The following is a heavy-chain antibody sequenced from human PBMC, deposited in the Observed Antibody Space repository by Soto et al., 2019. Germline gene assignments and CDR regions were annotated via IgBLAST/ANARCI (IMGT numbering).Heavy chain of an antibody. V-gene: IGHV1-69*12. J-gene: IGHJ2*01. CDR2: ITPIFGTA. CDR1: GGTFSNYA. D-gene: IGHD6-19*01. Sequence: QVQLVQSGAAVKKPGSSVKVSCKASGGTFSNYAISWVRQAPGQGLEWMGGITPIFGTANYAQKFQGRVTIPADESMSTAYMELSRLRSDDTAVYYCAQTLGLAVAGPGRFDLWGRGTLVTVSS. CDR3: AQTLGLAVAGPGRFDL.